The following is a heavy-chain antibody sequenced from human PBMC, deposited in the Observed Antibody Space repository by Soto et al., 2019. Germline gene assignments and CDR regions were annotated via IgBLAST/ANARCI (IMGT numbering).Heavy chain of an antibody. CDR3: ARDRGIVGATTGYYYYGMDV. CDR2: INPSGGST. J-gene: IGHJ6*02. D-gene: IGHD1-26*01. V-gene: IGHV1-46*01. CDR1: GYTFTNYY. Sequence: QVQLVQSGAEVKKPGASVKVSCKASGYTFTNYYMHWVRQAPGQGLEWMGIINPSGGSTSYGQKFQGRVTMTRDTSTSTVYMELSSLRSEDTAVYYCARDRGIVGATTGYYYYGMDVWGQGTTVTVSS.